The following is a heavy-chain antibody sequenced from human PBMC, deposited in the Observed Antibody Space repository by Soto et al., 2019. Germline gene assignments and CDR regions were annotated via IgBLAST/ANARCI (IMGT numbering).Heavy chain of an antibody. J-gene: IGHJ3*01. D-gene: IGHD6-19*01. V-gene: IGHV3-30*18. Sequence: QVQVVESGGGVVQPGGSLRVSCAASGFTFSTYGMHWVRQAPGKGLEWVAAISHDRTREYYADSVKGRFTISRDNSNNTLYLQMISLRVEDTGVFYCAKVRSSGWSYAFDVWGQGTMVTVSS. CDR1: GFTFSTYG. CDR3: AKVRSSGWSYAFDV. CDR2: ISHDRTRE.